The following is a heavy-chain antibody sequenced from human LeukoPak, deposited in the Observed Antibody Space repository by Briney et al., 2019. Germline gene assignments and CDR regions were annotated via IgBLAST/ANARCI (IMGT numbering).Heavy chain of an antibody. CDR2: INTNTGNP. V-gene: IGHV7-4-1*02. CDR1: GYTFTSYA. Sequence: ASVKVSCKASGYTFTSYAMNWVRQAPGQGLEWMGWINTNTGNPTYAQGFTGRFVFSLDTSVSTAYLQISSLKAEDTAVYYCARDSPWVSMAYRDAFDIWGQGTMVTVSS. J-gene: IGHJ3*02. D-gene: IGHD2-8*01. CDR3: ARDSPWVSMAYRDAFDI.